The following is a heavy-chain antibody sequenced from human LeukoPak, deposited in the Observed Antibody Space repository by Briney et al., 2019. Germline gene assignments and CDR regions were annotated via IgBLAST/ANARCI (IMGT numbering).Heavy chain of an antibody. J-gene: IGHJ3*02. D-gene: IGHD5-12*01. CDR2: ISGSGGST. CDR3: AKGYSGYEVDAFDI. CDR1: GFTFSSYS. V-gene: IGHV3-23*01. Sequence: PGGSLRLSCAASGFTFSSYSMSWVRQAPGKRLELASAISGSGGSTYYADSVKGRFTISRDNSKNTLYLQMNSLRAEDTAVYYCAKGYSGYEVDAFDIWGQGTMVTVSS.